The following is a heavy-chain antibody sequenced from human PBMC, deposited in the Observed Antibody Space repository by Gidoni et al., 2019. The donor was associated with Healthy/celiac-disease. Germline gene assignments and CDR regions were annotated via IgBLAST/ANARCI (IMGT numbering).Heavy chain of an antibody. CDR3: AREGVMIFGVVSRPFDY. J-gene: IGHJ4*02. D-gene: IGHD3-3*01. CDR2: IYHSGST. V-gene: IGHV4-4*02. CDR1: GGSISSNNW. Sequence: QVQLQESGPGLVKPSGTLSLTCAVSGGSISSNNWWSWVRQPPGKGLEWIGEIYHSGSTNYNPSLKSRVTISVDKSKNQFSLKLSSVTAADTAVYYCAREGVMIFGVVSRPFDYWGQGTLVTVSS.